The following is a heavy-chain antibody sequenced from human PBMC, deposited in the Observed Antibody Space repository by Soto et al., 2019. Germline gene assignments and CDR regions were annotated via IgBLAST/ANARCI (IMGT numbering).Heavy chain of an antibody. D-gene: IGHD6-13*01. J-gene: IGHJ3*02. V-gene: IGHV3-48*01. Sequence: GGSLRLSCAASGFTFSSYSMNWVRQAPGKGLEWVSYISSSSTIYYADSVKGRFTISRDNAKNSLYLQMNSLRAEDTAVYYCAREAIPIAAAGSAFDIWGQGTMVTVSS. CDR3: AREAIPIAAAGSAFDI. CDR2: ISSSSTI. CDR1: GFTFSSYS.